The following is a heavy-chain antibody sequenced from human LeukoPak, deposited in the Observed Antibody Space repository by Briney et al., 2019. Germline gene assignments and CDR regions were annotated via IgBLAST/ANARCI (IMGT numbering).Heavy chain of an antibody. Sequence: ASVKLSCKASGGTFSSYAINWLRQATGQGLEWMGWMNPNSGSTGYAQKFQGKVSITRNTSISTAYMELSSLRSEDTTVYYCARGGGGSYGDYYYYYYMDVWGKGTTVTVSS. V-gene: IGHV1-8*03. D-gene: IGHD1-26*01. CDR2: MNPNSGST. CDR1: GGTFSSYA. J-gene: IGHJ6*03. CDR3: ARGGGGSYGDYYYYYYMDV.